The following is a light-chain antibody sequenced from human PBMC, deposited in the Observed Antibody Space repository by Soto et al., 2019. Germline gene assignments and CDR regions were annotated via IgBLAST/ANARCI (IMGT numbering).Light chain of an antibody. CDR2: SSS. J-gene: IGKJ1*01. V-gene: IGKV3-15*01. CDR1: QRISTN. CDR3: QQYNNLPPT. Sequence: EIVMTQSPATLSVSPGEGATLSCRASQRISTNLAWYQHIPGQAPRLLIVSSSRRPTDVPARFSGSGSGTDFTLTISSLQSEDSAFYYCQQYNNLPPTFGQGTKVDIK.